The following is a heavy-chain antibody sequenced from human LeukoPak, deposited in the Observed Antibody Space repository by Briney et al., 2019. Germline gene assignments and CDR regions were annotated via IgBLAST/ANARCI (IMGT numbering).Heavy chain of an antibody. CDR2: ISTYNGNT. CDR3: ASVSPPGVDY. D-gene: IGHD5/OR15-5a*01. CDR1: GNTFTSFH. J-gene: IGHJ4*02. Sequence: ASVKVSCKASGNTFTSFHIHWVRQAPGQGLEWMGWISTYNGNTNYAPKLQGRVTMTTDTSTSTAYMELRSLRSDDTAVYYCASVSPPGVDYWGQGTLVTVFS. V-gene: IGHV1-18*04.